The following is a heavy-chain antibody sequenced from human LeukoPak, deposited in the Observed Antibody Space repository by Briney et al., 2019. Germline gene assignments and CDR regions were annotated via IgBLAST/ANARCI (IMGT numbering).Heavy chain of an antibody. Sequence: ASVKVSCKASGYTCTSYDINWVRQATGQGLEWMGWMNPNSGNTGYAQKFQGRVTMTRNTSISTAYMELSSLRSEDTAVYYCARSRYYYGSGSYYNPMGYWGQGTLVTVSS. V-gene: IGHV1-8*01. J-gene: IGHJ4*02. D-gene: IGHD3-10*01. CDR2: MNPNSGNT. CDR3: ARSRYYYGSGSYYNPMGY. CDR1: GYTCTSYD.